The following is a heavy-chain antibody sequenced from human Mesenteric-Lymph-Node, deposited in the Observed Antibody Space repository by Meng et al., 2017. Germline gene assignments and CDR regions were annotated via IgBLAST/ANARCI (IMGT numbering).Heavy chain of an antibody. D-gene: IGHD2-21*02. Sequence: SVKVSCKASGYTFTSYAISWVRQAPGQGLEWMGGIIPIFGTANYAQTFQGRVTFIADKSTNTAYMELSSLKSEDTAVYYCARKGGYCGSDCYYLDFWGQGTRVTGAS. V-gene: IGHV1-69*06. J-gene: IGHJ4*02. CDR1: GYTFTSYA. CDR2: IIPIFGTA. CDR3: ARKGGYCGSDCYYLDF.